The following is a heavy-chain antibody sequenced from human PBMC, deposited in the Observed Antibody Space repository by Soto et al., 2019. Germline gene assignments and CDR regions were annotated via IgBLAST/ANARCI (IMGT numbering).Heavy chain of an antibody. CDR2: IKQDGSEK. Sequence: EVQLVESGGGLVQPGGSLRLSCAASGFTFTGYWMSWVRQVPGKGLEWVANIKQDGSEKYYVDSVKGRFTISRDNANNSLYLQMNSLRAEDTAVYYCARDAGGYSFLYWGQGTLVTVSS. J-gene: IGHJ4*02. V-gene: IGHV3-7*05. CDR1: GFTFTGYW. D-gene: IGHD5-12*01. CDR3: ARDAGGYSFLY.